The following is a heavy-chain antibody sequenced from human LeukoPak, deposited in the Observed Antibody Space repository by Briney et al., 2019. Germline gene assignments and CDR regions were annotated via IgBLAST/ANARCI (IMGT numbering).Heavy chain of an antibody. Sequence: SETLSLTCTVSGGSISSSSYYWGWIRQPPGKGLEWIGSIYYNGSTYYNPSLKSRVTISVDTSKNQFSLKLSSVTAADTAVYYCARLHVVGLYFDYWGQGTLVTVSS. J-gene: IGHJ4*02. CDR2: IYYNGST. V-gene: IGHV4-39*01. CDR3: ARLHVVGLYFDY. D-gene: IGHD3-16*01. CDR1: GGSISSSSYY.